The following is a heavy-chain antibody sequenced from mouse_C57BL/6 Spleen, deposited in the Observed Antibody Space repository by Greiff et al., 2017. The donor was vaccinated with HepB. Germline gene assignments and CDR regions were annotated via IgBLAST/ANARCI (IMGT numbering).Heavy chain of an antibody. D-gene: IGHD1-1*01. CDR3: ARKRYYYGSSYGWYFDV. J-gene: IGHJ1*03. CDR2: IWTGGGT. V-gene: IGHV2-9-1*01. Sequence: VKVVESGPGLVAPSQSLSITCTVSGFSLTSYAISWVRQPPGKGLEWLGVIWTGGGTNYNSALKSRLSISKDNSKSQVFLKMNSLQTDDTARYYCARKRYYYGSSYGWYFDVWGTGTTVTVSS. CDR1: GFSLTSYA.